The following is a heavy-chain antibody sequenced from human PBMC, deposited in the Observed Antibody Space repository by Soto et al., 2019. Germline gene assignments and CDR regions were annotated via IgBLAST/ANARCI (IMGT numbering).Heavy chain of an antibody. Sequence: QVQLVESGGGVVQPGRSLRLSCAASGFTFSSYGMHWVRQAPGKGLEWVALISYDGSNKYYADSVKGRFTISRDNSKNTLYLQMNSLRAEDTAVYYCAKDTGSGSYGDSHYYYYGMDVWGQGTTVTVSS. D-gene: IGHD4-17*01. V-gene: IGHV3-30*18. CDR3: AKDTGSGSYGDSHYYYYGMDV. CDR1: GFTFSSYG. J-gene: IGHJ6*02. CDR2: ISYDGSNK.